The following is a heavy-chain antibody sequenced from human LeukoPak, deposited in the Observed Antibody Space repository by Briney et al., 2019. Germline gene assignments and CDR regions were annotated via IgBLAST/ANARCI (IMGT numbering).Heavy chain of an antibody. D-gene: IGHD6-19*01. CDR2: IYYSGST. V-gene: IGHV4-59*01. CDR1: GDSISSYY. Sequence: SETLSLTCTVSGDSISSYYWSWIRQPPGKGLEWVGYIYYSGSTNYNPSLKSRLTISVDTSKNQFSLKLRSVTAADTAVYYCARYIAVAGTFYFDYWGQGTLVTVPS. CDR3: ARYIAVAGTFYFDY. J-gene: IGHJ4*02.